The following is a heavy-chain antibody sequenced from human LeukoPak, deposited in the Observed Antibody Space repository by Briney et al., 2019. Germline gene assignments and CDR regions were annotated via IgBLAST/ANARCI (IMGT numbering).Heavy chain of an antibody. V-gene: IGHV4-34*01. D-gene: IGHD3-22*01. CDR2: MYYSGGT. Sequence: SETLSLTCAAYGGSFSGYYWSWIRQPPGKGLDWIGSMYYSGGTYYNPSLKSRVTISADTYKNQVSLKLSSVTAADTAVYYCARDPDYYDDSGYTWGQGTLVTVSS. CDR1: GGSFSGYY. CDR3: ARDPDYYDDSGYT. J-gene: IGHJ5*02.